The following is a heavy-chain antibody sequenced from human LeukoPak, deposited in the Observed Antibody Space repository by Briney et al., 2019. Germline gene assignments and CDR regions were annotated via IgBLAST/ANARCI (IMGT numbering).Heavy chain of an antibody. J-gene: IGHJ4*02. CDR2: IYYSGST. V-gene: IGHV4-39*07. D-gene: IGHD6-13*01. CDR3: ARVVSGSSSWYVGYYFDY. CDR1: GGSISSSSYY. Sequence: PSETLSLTCTVSGGSISSSSYYWGWIRQPPGKGLEWIGSIYYSGSTYYNPSLKSRVTISVDTSKNQFSLKLSSVTAADTAVYYCARVVSGSSSWYVGYYFDYWGQGTLVTVSS.